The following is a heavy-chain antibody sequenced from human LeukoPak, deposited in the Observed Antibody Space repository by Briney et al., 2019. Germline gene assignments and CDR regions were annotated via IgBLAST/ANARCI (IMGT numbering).Heavy chain of an antibody. J-gene: IGHJ4*02. CDR2: ISGSGGST. V-gene: IGHV3-23*01. D-gene: IGHD2-15*01. CDR1: GFTFSSYA. CDR3: AKDLAQVVVAATYDY. Sequence: GGSLRLSCAASGFTFSSYAMSWVRQAPGKGLEWVSAISGSGGSTYYADSVKVRFTISRDNSKNTLYLQMNSLRAEDTAVYYCAKDLAQVVVAATYDYWGQGTLVTVPS.